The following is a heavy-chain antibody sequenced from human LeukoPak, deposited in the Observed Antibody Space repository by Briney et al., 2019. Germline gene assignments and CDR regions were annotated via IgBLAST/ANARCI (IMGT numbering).Heavy chain of an antibody. J-gene: IGHJ4*02. Sequence: SETLSLTCTVSGGSISSYYWSWIRQPPGKGLEWIGYIYYSGSTNYNPSLKSRVTISVDTSKNQFSLKLSSVTAADTAVYYCARLSSYRYSGYDVFDFWGQGTLVTVSS. V-gene: IGHV4-59*01. CDR3: ARLSSYRYSGYDVFDF. CDR2: IYYSGST. CDR1: GGSISSYY. D-gene: IGHD5-12*01.